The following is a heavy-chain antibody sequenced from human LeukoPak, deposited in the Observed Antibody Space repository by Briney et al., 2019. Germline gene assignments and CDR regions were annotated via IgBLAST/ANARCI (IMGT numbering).Heavy chain of an antibody. CDR1: GGSISSSSYY. CDR3: ARVRRITMVRAHFDY. Sequence: PSETLSLTCTVSGGSISSSSYYWGWIRQPPGKGLEWIGSIYYSGSTYYNPSLKSRVTISVDTSKNQFSLKLSSVTAADTAVYYCARVRRITMVRAHFDYWGQGTLVTVSS. V-gene: IGHV4-39*07. J-gene: IGHJ4*02. D-gene: IGHD3-10*01. CDR2: IYYSGST.